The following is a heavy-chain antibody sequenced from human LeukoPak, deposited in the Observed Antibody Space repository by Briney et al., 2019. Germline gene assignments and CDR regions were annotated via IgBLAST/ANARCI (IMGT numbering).Heavy chain of an antibody. CDR3: ARAHSSSWYSFVRY. CDR1: GGTFSSYA. D-gene: IGHD6-13*01. Sequence: GASVKVSCKASGGTFSSYAISWVRQAPGQRLEWMGWINAGNGNTKYSQKFQGRVTITRDTSASTAYMELSSLRSEDTAVYYCARAHSSSWYSFVRYWGQGTLVTVSS. V-gene: IGHV1-3*01. CDR2: INAGNGNT. J-gene: IGHJ4*02.